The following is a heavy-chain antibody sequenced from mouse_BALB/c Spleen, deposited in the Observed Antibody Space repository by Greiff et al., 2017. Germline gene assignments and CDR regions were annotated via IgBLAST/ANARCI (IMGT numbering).Heavy chain of an antibody. CDR3: ARPYYRYDEGYAMDY. J-gene: IGHJ4*01. Sequence: LVESGPELVKPGASVKMSCKASGYTFTSYVMHWVKQKPGQGLEWIGYINPYNDGTKYNEKFKGKATLTSDKSSSTAYMELSSLTSEDSAVYYCARPYYRYDEGYAMDYWGQGTSVTVSS. CDR1: GYTFTSYV. V-gene: IGHV1-14*01. CDR2: INPYNDGT. D-gene: IGHD2-14*01.